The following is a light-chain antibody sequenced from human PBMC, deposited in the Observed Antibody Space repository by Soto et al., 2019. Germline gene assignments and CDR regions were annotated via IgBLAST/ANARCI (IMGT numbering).Light chain of an antibody. J-gene: IGKJ1*01. CDR1: QSISSW. Sequence: DIQMTQSPSTLSASVGDRVTITCPASQSISSWLAWYQQKPGKAPKVLIYKASSLESGVPSRFSGSGSVTEFTLTISSLQPDDFATYYCQQYNTYPWTFGQGTQVEIK. CDR2: KAS. V-gene: IGKV1-5*03. CDR3: QQYNTYPWT.